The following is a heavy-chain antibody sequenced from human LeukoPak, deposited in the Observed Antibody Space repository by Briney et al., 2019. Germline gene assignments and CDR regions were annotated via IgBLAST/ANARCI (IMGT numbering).Heavy chain of an antibody. CDR1: GFTFSSYG. CDR2: IWYDGSNK. CDR3: ARGVMYYDSSGYLSDY. J-gene: IGHJ4*02. D-gene: IGHD3-22*01. Sequence: PGRSLRLSCAASGFTFSSYGMHWVRQAPGKGLEWVAIIWYDGSNKYYADSVKGRFTISRDNSKNTLYLQMNSLRAEDTAVYYCARGVMYYDSSGYLSDYWGQGILVTVSS. V-gene: IGHV3-33*01.